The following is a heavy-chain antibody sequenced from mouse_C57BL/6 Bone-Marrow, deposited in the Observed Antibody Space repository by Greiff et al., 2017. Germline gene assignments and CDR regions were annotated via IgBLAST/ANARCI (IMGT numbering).Heavy chain of an antibody. J-gene: IGHJ1*03. V-gene: IGHV1-55*01. Sequence: VQLQQPGAELVKPGASVKLSCKASGYTFTSYWITWVKQRPGRGLEWIGDIDPGSGSTNYNEKFKSKATLTVDTPSSTAYMQLSSLTSDDSAVYYCGTPCYSIYWYFDVWGTGTTVTVSS. CDR2: IDPGSGST. CDR3: GTPCYSIYWYFDV. D-gene: IGHD2-5*01. CDR1: GYTFTSYW.